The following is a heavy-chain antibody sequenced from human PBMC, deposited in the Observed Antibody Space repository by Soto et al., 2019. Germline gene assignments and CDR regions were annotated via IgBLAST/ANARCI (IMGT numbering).Heavy chain of an antibody. V-gene: IGHV3-33*01. D-gene: IGHD5-12*01. Sequence: QVQLVESGGGVVQPGQSLRLSCAASGFTVSNYGMHWVRQAPAKGLEWVAVICKDGNNKYYRDYVKGRFTISRDNSKNSLELQRSSLRGEDEDVCYCAGGEAWTDEAFDIWGQGTMVTVSS. J-gene: IGHJ3*02. CDR2: ICKDGNNK. CDR3: AGGEAWTDEAFDI. CDR1: GFTVSNYG.